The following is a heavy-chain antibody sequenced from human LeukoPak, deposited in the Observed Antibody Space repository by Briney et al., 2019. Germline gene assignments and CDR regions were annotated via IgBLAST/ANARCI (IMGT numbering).Heavy chain of an antibody. CDR2: MNPNSGNT. Sequence: ASVRVSCTASGYTFTIYDINWVRQATGQGVEWMGWMNPNSGNTGYAQKFQGRVTMTRNTSISTAYMELSSLRSEDTAVYYCARGGYDFWSGYQYYYYGMDVWGQGTTVTVSS. V-gene: IGHV1-8*01. CDR3: ARGGYDFWSGYQYYYYGMDV. D-gene: IGHD3-3*01. J-gene: IGHJ6*02. CDR1: GYTFTIYD.